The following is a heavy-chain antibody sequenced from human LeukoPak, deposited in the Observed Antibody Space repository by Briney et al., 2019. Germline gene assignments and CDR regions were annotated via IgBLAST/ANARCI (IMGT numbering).Heavy chain of an antibody. V-gene: IGHV4-59*08. CDR1: GGSISSDY. CDR3: ARRPTGDPKFDY. CDR2: MYYTGST. J-gene: IGHJ4*02. Sequence: SETLSLTCSVSGGSISSDYWAWIRRPPGKGLEWIGYMYYTGSTYYNPPLKSRVTISVDTSKNRFSLKLSTVTAADTAVYYCARRPTGDPKFDYWGQGTLVTVSS. D-gene: IGHD7-27*01.